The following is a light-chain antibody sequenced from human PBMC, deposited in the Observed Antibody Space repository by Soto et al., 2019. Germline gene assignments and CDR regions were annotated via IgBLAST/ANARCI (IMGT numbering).Light chain of an antibody. CDR1: QNIFSS. V-gene: IGKV1-39*01. Sequence: DIQMTQSPSSLSASVGDRVTITCRAGQNIFSSLNWYQQKPGKAPKLLIYAASSLQSGVPSRFSGSGSGTDFTLTITSLQPEDFATYYCQQAYGAPPTFGQGTKVEIK. CDR2: AAS. CDR3: QQAYGAPPT. J-gene: IGKJ1*01.